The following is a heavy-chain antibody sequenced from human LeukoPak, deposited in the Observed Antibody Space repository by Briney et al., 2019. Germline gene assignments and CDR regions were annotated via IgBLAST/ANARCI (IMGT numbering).Heavy chain of an antibody. CDR3: ATIWKIGYYYGMDV. V-gene: IGHV3-23*01. J-gene: IGHJ6*02. CDR1: GFTSSIDA. D-gene: IGHD1-1*01. CDR2: ISGSGGST. Sequence: PVGSLRLSCAASGFTSSIDAISWGRHAPEKGQEWVSAISGSGGSTYYAASVKGPFTISRDNSKNTLYLQMNSLRVEDTAVYYCATIWKIGYYYGMDVWGQGTTVTVSS.